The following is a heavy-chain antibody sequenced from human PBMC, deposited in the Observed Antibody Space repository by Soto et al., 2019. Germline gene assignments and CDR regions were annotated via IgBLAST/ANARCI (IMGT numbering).Heavy chain of an antibody. D-gene: IGHD2-8*01. CDR2: ISGYNGDT. Sequence: QGLLVQSGAEVKQPGASVKVSCKASGYSFTTYGISWVRQAPGQGLEWMGWISGYNGDTNNAQKFQDRVTMTIDRSTTTAYRELRSLTSDDTAVYYCAKNGHPPYYYYGMDVWGQGTTVTVSS. J-gene: IGHJ6*02. CDR1: GYSFTTYG. CDR3: AKNGHPPYYYYGMDV. V-gene: IGHV1-18*01.